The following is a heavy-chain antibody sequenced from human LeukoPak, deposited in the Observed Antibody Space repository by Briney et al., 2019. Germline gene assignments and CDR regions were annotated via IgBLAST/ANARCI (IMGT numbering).Heavy chain of an antibody. CDR2: INLGGST. V-gene: IGHV4-34*01. CDR3: ARISYHDTFDM. CDR1: GESFSGYS. J-gene: IGHJ3*02. D-gene: IGHD3-16*02. Sequence: KPSETLSLTCAVYGESFSGYSWIWIRQSPGKGLEWIGEINLGGSTNYNPSLKSRVTLSIDTSKNQFSLKLSSMTAADTAVYYCARISYHDTFDMWGQGTMVTVSS.